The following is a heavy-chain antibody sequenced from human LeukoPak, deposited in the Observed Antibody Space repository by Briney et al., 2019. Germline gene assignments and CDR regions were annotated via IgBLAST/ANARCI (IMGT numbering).Heavy chain of an antibody. V-gene: IGHV4-4*09. CDR1: GGSISSYY. J-gene: IGHJ4*02. D-gene: IGHD2-15*01. CDR2: IYTSGST. Sequence: SETLSLTCTASGGSISSYYWSWIRQPPGKGLEWIGYIYTSGSTNYNPPLKSRVAISVDTSKIQFSLKRGSVTAADTAAYYCASGWRFDYWGQGTLVTVSS. CDR3: ASGWRFDY.